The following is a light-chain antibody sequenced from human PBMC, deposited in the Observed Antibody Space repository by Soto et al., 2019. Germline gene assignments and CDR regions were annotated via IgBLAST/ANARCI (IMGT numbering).Light chain of an antibody. CDR2: GAS. V-gene: IGKV3-20*01. J-gene: IGKJ5*01. Sequence: EIVMTQSPGTLSLSPGETATLSCRASQSVSSNYLAWYQQKPGQAPRLLIYGASSRATGIADRFSGSGSGTDFTLTISRLEPEDFALYYCQQYGYSPITFGQGTRLEIK. CDR1: QSVSSNY. CDR3: QQYGYSPIT.